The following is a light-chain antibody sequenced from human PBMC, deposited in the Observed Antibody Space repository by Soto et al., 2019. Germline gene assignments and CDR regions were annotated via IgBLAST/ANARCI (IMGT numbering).Light chain of an antibody. CDR1: SSDVGGYNY. Sequence: QSALTQPASVSGSPGQSITISCIGTSSDVGGYNYVSWYQQHPGKAPKLMIYDVSNRPSGVSNRFSGSKSGNTASLTISGLQAEDEADYYCSSYTSRSRVFGGGTKLTVL. V-gene: IGLV2-14*01. J-gene: IGLJ2*01. CDR3: SSYTSRSRV. CDR2: DVS.